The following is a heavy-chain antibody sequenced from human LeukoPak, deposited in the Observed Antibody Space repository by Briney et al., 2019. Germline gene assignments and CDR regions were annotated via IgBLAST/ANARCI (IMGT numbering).Heavy chain of an antibody. J-gene: IGHJ4*02. D-gene: IGHD3-16*01. CDR2: IYYSGST. V-gene: IGHV4-59*01. Sequence: SETLSLTCTVSGGSISSYYWSWIRQPPGKGLEWIGYIYYSGSTNYHPSLKSRVTISVDTSKNQFSLKLSSVTAADTAVYYCARRAVGFDYWGQGTLVTVSS. CDR3: ARRAVGFDY. CDR1: GGSISSYY.